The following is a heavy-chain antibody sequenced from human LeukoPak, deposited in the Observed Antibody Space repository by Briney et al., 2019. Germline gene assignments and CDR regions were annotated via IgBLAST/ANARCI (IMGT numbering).Heavy chain of an antibody. J-gene: IGHJ4*02. Sequence: PGGSLRLSCAASGFTFSSFGMHWVRQAPGKGLEWVAFIRYDGSNKYYADSVKGRFTISRDNSKNTLYLQMNNLRAEDTAVYYCAKGSGGSCYSPLDYWGQGTLVTVSS. CDR1: GFTFSSFG. CDR3: AKGSGGSCYSPLDY. V-gene: IGHV3-30*02. CDR2: IRYDGSNK. D-gene: IGHD2-15*01.